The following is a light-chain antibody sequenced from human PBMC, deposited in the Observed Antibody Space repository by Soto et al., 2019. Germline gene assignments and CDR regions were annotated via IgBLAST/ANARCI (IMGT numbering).Light chain of an antibody. CDR3: QHHSINSPT. CDR2: GAS. Sequence: DIQLTQSPPTLSASVGDRVTITCRASQSIRYYLAWYQQMPGKAPKLLIYGASSLQSGVPSRFSGSGSGTEFPLTISSLQPDDFANYFCQHHSINSPTFGQGTKMEI. J-gene: IGKJ1*01. CDR1: QSIRYY. V-gene: IGKV1-5*01.